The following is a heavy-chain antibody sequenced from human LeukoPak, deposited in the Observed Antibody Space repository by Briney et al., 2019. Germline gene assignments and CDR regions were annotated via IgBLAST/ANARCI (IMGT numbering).Heavy chain of an antibody. J-gene: IGHJ5*02. CDR1: GYSFTSYW. V-gene: IGHV5-51*01. D-gene: IGHD3-3*01. Sequence: GESLKISCKGSGYSFTSYWIGWVRQMPGKGLEWMGIIYPCDSDTRYSPSFQGQVTISADKSISTAYLQWSSLKASDTAMYYCARQRGITIFGVALGGFDPWGQGTLVTVSS. CDR3: ARQRGITIFGVALGGFDP. CDR2: IYPCDSDT.